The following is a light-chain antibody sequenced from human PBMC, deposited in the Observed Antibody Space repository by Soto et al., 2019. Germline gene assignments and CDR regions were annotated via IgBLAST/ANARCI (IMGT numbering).Light chain of an antibody. Sequence: DIAMTQSPDSLAVSLGERATINCKSSQTVLSTSNNRDYLAWYQQKPGQPPKLLINWASTRLSGVPDRFSGSGSGTDFTLTISSLQAEDVAVYYCQHYLDFPLTFGGGTSVEIK. V-gene: IGKV4-1*01. CDR1: QTVLSTSNNRDY. CDR3: QHYLDFPLT. J-gene: IGKJ4*01. CDR2: WAS.